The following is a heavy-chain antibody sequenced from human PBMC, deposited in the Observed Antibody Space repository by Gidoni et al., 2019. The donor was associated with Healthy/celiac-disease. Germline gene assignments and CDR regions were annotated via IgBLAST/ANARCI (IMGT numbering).Heavy chain of an antibody. CDR2: IYYSGST. D-gene: IGHD6-6*01. Sequence: QLQLQESGPGLVKPSETLSLTCTVSGGSISSSCYYWGWIRQPPGKGLEWIGSIYYSGSTYYNPSLKSRVTISVDTSKNQFSLKLSSVTAADTAVYYCARSKYSSSSSDGMDVWGQGTTVTVSS. V-gene: IGHV4-39*01. CDR3: ARSKYSSSSSDGMDV. J-gene: IGHJ6*02. CDR1: GGSISSSCYY.